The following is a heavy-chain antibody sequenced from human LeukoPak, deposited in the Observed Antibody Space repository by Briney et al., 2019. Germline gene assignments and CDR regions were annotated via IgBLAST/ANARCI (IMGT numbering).Heavy chain of an antibody. CDR2: INPSGGST. CDR1: GYTFTSYY. CDR3: ARTLHAAAGGKLYFDY. J-gene: IGHJ4*02. D-gene: IGHD6-13*01. V-gene: IGHV1-46*03. Sequence: AAVKVSCKASGYTFTSYYMHWVRQAPGQGLKWMGIINPSGGSTSYAQKFQGRVTMTRDTSTSTVYMELSSLRSEDTAVYYCARTLHAAAGGKLYFDYWGQGTLVTVSS.